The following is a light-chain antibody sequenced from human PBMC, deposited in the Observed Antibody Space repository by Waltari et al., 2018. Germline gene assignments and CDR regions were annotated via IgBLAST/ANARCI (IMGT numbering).Light chain of an antibody. CDR2: DGT. CDR3: LLSYAGARV. CDR1: TGPVTNDQF. V-gene: IGLV7-46*01. J-gene: IGLJ3*02. Sequence: QAVVTQEPSLTVSPGGTVTLTCGSSTGPVTNDQFPYWFQQKPGQAPRALIYDGTNRQSWTPARFSGSLVAGKASLTLSGAQPEDETVYYCLLSYAGARVFGGGTKLTVL.